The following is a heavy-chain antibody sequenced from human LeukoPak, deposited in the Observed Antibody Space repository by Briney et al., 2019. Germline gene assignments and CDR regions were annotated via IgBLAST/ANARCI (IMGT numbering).Heavy chain of an antibody. CDR3: ARDPGAAVFDY. V-gene: IGHV1-46*01. Sequence: GASVKVSCKASGYSFTSHYMHWVRQAPGQGLEWLGLINPSGSSTLYAQKFQGRVTMTRDMSTTTDYMELSSLRSEDTAVYYCARDPGAAVFDYWGQGTLVIVSS. D-gene: IGHD2-15*01. J-gene: IGHJ4*02. CDR1: GYSFTSHY. CDR2: INPSGSST.